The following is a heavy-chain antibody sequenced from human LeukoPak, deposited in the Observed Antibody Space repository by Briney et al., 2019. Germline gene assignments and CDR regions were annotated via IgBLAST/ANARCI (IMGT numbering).Heavy chain of an antibody. D-gene: IGHD3-22*01. J-gene: IGHJ4*02. CDR2: ITGSSAST. CDR1: GFTFSSYA. V-gene: IGHV3-23*01. Sequence: GGSLRLSCTASGFTFSSYAMSWVRQAPGKGLEWVSSITGSSASTYYADSVKGRFTISRDNSKNTLYLQMNSLRAEDTAVYFCAKLDYYDTHWGQGTLVTVSS. CDR3: AKLDYYDTH.